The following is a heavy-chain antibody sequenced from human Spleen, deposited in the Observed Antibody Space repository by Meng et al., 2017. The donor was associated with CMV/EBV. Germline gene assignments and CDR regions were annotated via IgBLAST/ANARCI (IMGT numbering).Heavy chain of an antibody. CDR3: ARSGGNWFDP. J-gene: IGHJ5*02. D-gene: IGHD2-15*01. V-gene: IGHV4-31*03. CDR1: GGSISSGGYY. CDR2: IYYSGST. Sequence: LRLSCTVSGGSISSGGYYWSWIRQHPGKGLEWIGYIYYSGSTYYNPSLKSRVTISVDTSKNQFSLKLSSVTAADTAVYYCARSGGNWFDPWGQGTLVTVSS.